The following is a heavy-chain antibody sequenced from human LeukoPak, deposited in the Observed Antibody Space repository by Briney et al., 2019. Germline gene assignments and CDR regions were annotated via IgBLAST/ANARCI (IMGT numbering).Heavy chain of an antibody. CDR2: IYYGGNT. V-gene: IGHV4-39*01. CDR1: GGSISSSNYY. D-gene: IGHD4-11*01. Sequence: SETLSLTCTVSGGSISSSNYYWGWIRQPPGKGLEWIGRIYYGGNTNYNPSLKSRVTLSVDTSKNQFSLKVSSVTAADTAVYYCARHPSCTTITHCSFDFWGRGTLVTVSS. CDR3: ARHPSCTTITHCSFDF. J-gene: IGHJ4*02.